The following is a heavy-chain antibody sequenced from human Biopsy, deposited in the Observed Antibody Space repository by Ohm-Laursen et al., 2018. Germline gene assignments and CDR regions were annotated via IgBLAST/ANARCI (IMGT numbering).Heavy chain of an antibody. J-gene: IGHJ6*02. CDR2: ISWISRNT. CDR1: GFLFGDYA. CDR3: ARDRGQNFYDSTGYYNGMDG. D-gene: IGHD3-22*01. Sequence: LSCAASGFLFGDYAMHWVRQAPGKGLEWISGISWISRNTGYADSVKGRFTITRDNAKNSLYLQMNSLRPEDTALYYCARDRGQNFYDSTGYYNGMDGWGQGTTVTVAS. V-gene: IGHV3-9*01.